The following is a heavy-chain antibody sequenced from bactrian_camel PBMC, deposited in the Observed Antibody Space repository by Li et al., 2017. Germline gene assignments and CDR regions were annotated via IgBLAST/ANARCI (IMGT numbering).Heavy chain of an antibody. Sequence: VQLVESGGGSVQAGGSLTLSCVASGFTFSTYDMSWVRQAPGKGLEWVSAINSGGGSTHYPNSVKGRFTHSQGNNKNTLYLQMNSLKPEDTAMYYCAADSVGRCRARGWVERPSVAAYDYWGQGTQVTVS. CDR2: INSGGGST. CDR1: GFTFSTYD. CDR3: AADSVGRCRARGWVERPSVAAYDY. V-gene: IGHV3S40*01. J-gene: IGHJ4*01. D-gene: IGHD5*01.